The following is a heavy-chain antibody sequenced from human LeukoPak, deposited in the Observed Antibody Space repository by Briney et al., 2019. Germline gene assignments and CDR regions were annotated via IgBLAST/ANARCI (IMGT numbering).Heavy chain of an antibody. D-gene: IGHD6-19*01. J-gene: IGHJ5*02. Sequence: GGSLRLSCAASGFTFSSYAMHWVRQAPGKGLEWVAVISYDGSNKYYADSVKGRFTISRDNAKNSLYLQMNSLRAEDTAVYYCARDLEIAVAGTNWFDPWGQGTLVTVSS. CDR3: ARDLEIAVAGTNWFDP. V-gene: IGHV3-30-3*01. CDR2: ISYDGSNK. CDR1: GFTFSSYA.